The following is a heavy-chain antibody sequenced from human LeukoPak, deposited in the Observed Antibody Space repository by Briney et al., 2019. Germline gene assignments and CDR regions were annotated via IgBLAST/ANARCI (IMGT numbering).Heavy chain of an antibody. D-gene: IGHD3-22*01. CDR2: ISSIGSTI. J-gene: IGHJ4*02. V-gene: IGHV3-48*03. Sequence: PGGSLRLSCAASGFTFSSYEMNWVRQAPGKGLEWVSYISSIGSTIYSADSVKGRFSISRDNAKNSLYLQMNSLRAEDTAVYYCASGDYFEFDYWGQGTLVTVPS. CDR1: GFTFSSYE. CDR3: ASGDYFEFDY.